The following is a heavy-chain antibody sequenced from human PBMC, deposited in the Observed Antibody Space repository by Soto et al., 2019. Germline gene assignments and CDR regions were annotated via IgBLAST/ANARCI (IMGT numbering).Heavy chain of an antibody. CDR2: ITRSGGRP. D-gene: IGHD2-8*01. J-gene: IGHJ4*02. CDR3: AKARCTTSDCYVPDY. CDR1: GFSFSSFT. V-gene: IGHV3-23*01. Sequence: EVQLLESGGGLVQPGGSLRLSCVASGFSFSSFTMAWVRQAPGKGLEWVSAITRSGGRPSYADSVQGRFSISRDNPSNTLYLQMNSLRGEYTAVYYCAKARCTTSDCYVPDYWGQGTLVIVSS.